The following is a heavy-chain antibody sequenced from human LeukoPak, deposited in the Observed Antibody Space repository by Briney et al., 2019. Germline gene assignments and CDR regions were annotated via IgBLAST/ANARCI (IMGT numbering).Heavy chain of an antibody. V-gene: IGHV3-23*01. J-gene: IGHJ3*02. CDR2: ITGSGGST. CDR3: AAKWLSRSAFDI. CDR1: GFTFSSYA. D-gene: IGHD3-22*01. Sequence: GGSLRLSCAASGFTFSSYAMSWVRQSPGRGLEWVSAITGSGGSTYYADSLKGRFTISRDNSKNTLYLQMNSLRADDTAVYYCAAKWLSRSAFDIWGQGTMVTASS.